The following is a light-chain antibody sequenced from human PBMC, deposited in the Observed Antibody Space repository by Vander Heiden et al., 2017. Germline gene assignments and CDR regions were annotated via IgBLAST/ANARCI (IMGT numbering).Light chain of an antibody. V-gene: IGKV2-28*01. Sequence: DIVLTQSPLSLPVTPGEPASLSCRSSQSHLHSNGYNYLDWYLQKPGQSPQLLIELGSNRASGVPDRFSGSGSGTDFTLKISRVEAEDVGVYYGMQALQTPRYTFGQGTKLEIK. CDR1: QSHLHSNGYNY. CDR2: LGS. CDR3: MQALQTPRYT. J-gene: IGKJ2*01.